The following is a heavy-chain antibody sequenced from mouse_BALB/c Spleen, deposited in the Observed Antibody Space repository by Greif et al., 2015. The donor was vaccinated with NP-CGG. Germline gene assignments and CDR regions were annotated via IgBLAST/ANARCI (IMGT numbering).Heavy chain of an antibody. CDR3: ARSDDYDEGYYYAMDY. D-gene: IGHD2-4*01. V-gene: IGHV1-63*02. Sequence: VQLKESGAELVRPGTSVKMSCRAAGYTFTNYWIGWVKQRPGHGLEWIGDIYPGGGYTNYNEKFKGKATLTADASSSTAYMQLSSLTSEDSAIYYCARSDDYDEGYYYAMDYWGQGTSVTVSS. CDR2: IYPGGGYT. CDR1: GYTFTNYW. J-gene: IGHJ4*01.